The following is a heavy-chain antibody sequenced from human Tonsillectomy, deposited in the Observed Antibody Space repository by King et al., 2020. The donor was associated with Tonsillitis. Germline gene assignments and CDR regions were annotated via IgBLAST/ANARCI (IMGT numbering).Heavy chain of an antibody. CDR1: GGSISSGSDY. CDR3: AYGDFEDTFDI. CDR2: LYTSGSI. J-gene: IGHJ3*02. V-gene: IGHV4-61*02. Sequence: VQLQESGPGLVKPSQTLSLICTVSGGSISSGSDYWSWIRQPAGKGLEWIGRLYTSGSINYNPSLKSRVTMSVDTCKNQFSLKLTSVTAADTAVYYCAYGDFEDTFDIWGQGTVVTVAS. D-gene: IGHD4-17*01.